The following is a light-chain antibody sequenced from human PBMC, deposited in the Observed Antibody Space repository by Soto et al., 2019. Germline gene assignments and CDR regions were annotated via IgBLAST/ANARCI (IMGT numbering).Light chain of an antibody. CDR3: SSYTSSSIDYV. J-gene: IGLJ1*01. Sequence: QSALTQPASVSGSPGQSITISCTGTSSDVGGYNDVSWYQQHPGKAPKPMIYEVSNRPSGVSNRFSGSKSGNTASLTISGLQAEDEADYDCSSYTSSSIDYVFGTGTKLTVL. V-gene: IGLV2-14*01. CDR2: EVS. CDR1: SSDVGGYND.